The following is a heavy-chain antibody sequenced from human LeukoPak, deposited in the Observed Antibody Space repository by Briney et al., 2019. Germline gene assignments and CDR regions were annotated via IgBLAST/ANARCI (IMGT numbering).Heavy chain of an antibody. D-gene: IGHD4-17*01. CDR3: ARDKPTYGGMDV. CDR2: IISSSSYI. J-gene: IGHJ6*02. Sequence: GGSLRLSCAASGFTFSSYSMNWVRQAPGKGLEWVSSIISSSSYIYYADSVKGRFTISRDNAKNSLYLQMNSLRAEDTAVYYCARDKPTYGGMDVWGQGTTVTVSS. CDR1: GFTFSSYS. V-gene: IGHV3-21*01.